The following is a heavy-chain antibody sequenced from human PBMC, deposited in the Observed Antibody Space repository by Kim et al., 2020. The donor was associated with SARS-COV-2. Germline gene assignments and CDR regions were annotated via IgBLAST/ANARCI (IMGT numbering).Heavy chain of an antibody. J-gene: IGHJ5*02. CDR3: ARELNMVQGVIILDP. CDR1: GFTFSSYW. V-gene: IGHV3-7*01. CDR2: IKQDGSEK. Sequence: GGSLRLSCAASGFTFSSYWMSWVRQAPGKGLEWVANIKQDGSEKYYVDSVKGRFTISRDNAKNSLYLQMNSLRAEDTAVYYCARELNMVQGVIILDPWGQGTLVTVSS. D-gene: IGHD3-10*01.